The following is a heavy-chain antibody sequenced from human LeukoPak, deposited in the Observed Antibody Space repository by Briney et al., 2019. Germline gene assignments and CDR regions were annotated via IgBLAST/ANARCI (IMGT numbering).Heavy chain of an antibody. CDR3: ARVGDGYNSFDY. J-gene: IGHJ4*02. D-gene: IGHD5-24*01. CDR1: GDSINRYY. V-gene: IGHV4-59*01. Sequence: SETLSLTCTVSGDSINRYYWSWIRQPPGKGLEWIGYIYYSGSTNYNPSLKSRVTISVDKSKNQFSLKLTSVTAADTAVYYCARVGDGYNSFDYWGQGTLVTVSS. CDR2: IYYSGST.